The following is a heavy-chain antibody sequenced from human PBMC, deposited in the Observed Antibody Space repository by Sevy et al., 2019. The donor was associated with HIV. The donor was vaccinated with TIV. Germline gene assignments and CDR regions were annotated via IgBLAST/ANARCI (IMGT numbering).Heavy chain of an antibody. V-gene: IGHV3-66*02. CDR2: IFSSGST. CDR1: GFTVNDKY. CDR3: VSLFLSYRSGWSYFDY. D-gene: IGHD6-19*01. J-gene: IGHJ4*02. Sequence: GGSLRLSCAISGFTVNDKYIIWVRQAPGKGLEWVSVIFSSGSTYYADSAKGRFTISRDKCKNTVDLQMNSVRAEDTAVYYCVSLFLSYRSGWSYFDYWGQGTLVTISS.